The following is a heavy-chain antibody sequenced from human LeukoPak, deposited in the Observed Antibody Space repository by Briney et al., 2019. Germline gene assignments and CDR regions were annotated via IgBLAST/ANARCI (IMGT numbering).Heavy chain of an antibody. Sequence: GGSLRLSCAASGFTFSSYSMNWVRQAPGKGLEWVSSISSSSSYIYYADSVKGRFTISRDDAKNSLYLQMNSLRVEDTAVYYCARDQGFHFQHMDVWGQGTLVTVSS. J-gene: IGHJ4*02. V-gene: IGHV3-21*01. CDR1: GFTFSSYS. CDR3: ARDQGFHFQHMDV. D-gene: IGHD2-15*01. CDR2: ISSSSSYI.